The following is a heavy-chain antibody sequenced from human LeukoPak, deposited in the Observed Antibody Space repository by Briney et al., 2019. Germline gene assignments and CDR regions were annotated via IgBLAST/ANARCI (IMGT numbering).Heavy chain of an antibody. D-gene: IGHD3-10*01. J-gene: IGHJ6*03. CDR2: ISAYNGNT. Sequence: ASVKVSCKASGYTFTSYGISWVRQAPGQGLEWMGWISAYNGNTNYAQKLQGRATMTTDTSTSTAYMELRGLRSDDTAVYYCARGYGSGIVYYYYYMDVWGKGTTVTISS. V-gene: IGHV1-18*01. CDR1: GYTFTSYG. CDR3: ARGYGSGIVYYYYYMDV.